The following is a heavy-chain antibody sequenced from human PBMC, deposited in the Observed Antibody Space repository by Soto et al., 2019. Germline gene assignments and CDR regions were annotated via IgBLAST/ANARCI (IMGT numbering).Heavy chain of an antibody. CDR2: INAGNGNT. J-gene: IGHJ4*02. CDR1: GYTFTRDA. V-gene: IGHV1-3*01. CDR3: ARVPAYCSSTSCPYYFDY. Sequence: ASVTGSCKASGYTFTRDAMHWVRQAPGQRLEWMGWINAGNGNTKYSQKFQGRVTITRDTSASTAYMELSSLRSEDTAVYYCARVPAYCSSTSCPYYFDYWGQGTLVTVSS. D-gene: IGHD2-2*01.